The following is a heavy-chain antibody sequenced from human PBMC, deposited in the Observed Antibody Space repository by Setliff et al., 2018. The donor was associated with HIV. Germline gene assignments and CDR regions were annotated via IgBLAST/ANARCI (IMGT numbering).Heavy chain of an antibody. J-gene: IGHJ6*03. V-gene: IGHV4-34*01. D-gene: IGHD3-3*01. CDR1: GASFSGYF. Sequence: PSETLSLTCAVYGASFSGYFCSWIRQPPGKGLEWIGEVNHGGSFNYNPSLKTRVTISVDTSKNQFSLKLSSVTAADTAVYYCARLTIFGVVMATYYMDVWGKGTTVTVSS. CDR2: VNHGGSF. CDR3: ARLTIFGVVMATYYMDV.